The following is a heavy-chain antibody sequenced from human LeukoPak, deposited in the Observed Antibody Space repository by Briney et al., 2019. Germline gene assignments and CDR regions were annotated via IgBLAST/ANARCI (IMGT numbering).Heavy chain of an antibody. CDR2: IYYSGST. V-gene: IGHV4-59*01. CDR1: GGSISSYY. D-gene: IGHD4-17*01. CDR3: ARDQYGDYVDY. J-gene: IGHJ4*02. Sequence: ASETLSLTCTVSGGSISSYYWSWIRQPPGKGLEWIGYIYYSGSTNYNPSLKSRVTISVDTSKNQFSLKLSSVTAADTAVYYCARDQYGDYVDYWGQGTLVTVSS.